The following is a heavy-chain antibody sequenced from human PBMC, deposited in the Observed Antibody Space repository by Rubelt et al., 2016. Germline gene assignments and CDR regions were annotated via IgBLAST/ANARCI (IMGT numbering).Heavy chain of an antibody. CDR1: GYTLTELS. CDR3: ATVWAAYYGSGIPFDY. D-gene: IGHD3-10*01. Sequence: QVQLVQSGAEVKKPGASVKVSCKVSGYTLTELSMHWVRQAPGKGLEWMGGFDPEDGETIYAQKFQGRVTMTEDTSTDTAYMELSSLRSEDTAVYYCATVWAAYYGSGIPFDYWGQGTLVTVSS. J-gene: IGHJ4*02. V-gene: IGHV1-24*01. CDR2: FDPEDGET.